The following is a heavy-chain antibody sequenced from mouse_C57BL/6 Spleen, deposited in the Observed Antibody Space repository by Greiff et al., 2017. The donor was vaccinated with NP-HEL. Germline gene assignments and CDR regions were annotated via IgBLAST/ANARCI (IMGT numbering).Heavy chain of an antibody. Sequence: VQLVESGAELVKPGASVKISCKASGYAFSSYWMNWVKQRPGKGLEWIGQIYPGDGDTNYNGKFKGKATLTADKSSSTAYMQLSSLTSEDSAVYFCARWEDYAPYYAMDYWGQGTSVTVSS. CDR2: IYPGDGDT. CDR3: ARWEDYAPYYAMDY. V-gene: IGHV1-80*01. J-gene: IGHJ4*01. CDR1: GYAFSSYW. D-gene: IGHD2-4*01.